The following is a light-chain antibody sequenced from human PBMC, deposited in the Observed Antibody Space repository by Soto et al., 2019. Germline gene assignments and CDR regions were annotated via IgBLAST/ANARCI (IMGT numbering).Light chain of an antibody. J-gene: IGKJ3*01. Sequence: EIVLPQSPGTLSLSPGERATLYCRASQDISSSYLAWYQQKPGQAPRLLIYGASSRATGIPDRFSGSGSGTDFTLTISSLEPEDIAVYYCQGFDGSSGFTFGPGTKVEI. CDR2: GAS. CDR1: QDISSSY. CDR3: QGFDGSSGFT. V-gene: IGKV3-20*01.